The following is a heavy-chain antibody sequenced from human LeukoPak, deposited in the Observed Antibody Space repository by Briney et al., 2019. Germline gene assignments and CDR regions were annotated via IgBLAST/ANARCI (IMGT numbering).Heavy chain of an antibody. CDR3: ASDPSYSSGWYDY. D-gene: IGHD6-19*01. J-gene: IGHJ4*02. V-gene: IGHV3-74*01. CDR2: IYSDGSSA. CDR1: GFTFNSYW. Sequence: QPGGSLRLSCAASGFTFNSYWMHWVRQAPGKGLVWVLRIYSDGSSANYADSVKGRFTISRDNAKNTLYLQMNSLRAEDTAVYYCASDPSYSSGWYDYWGQGTLVTVSS.